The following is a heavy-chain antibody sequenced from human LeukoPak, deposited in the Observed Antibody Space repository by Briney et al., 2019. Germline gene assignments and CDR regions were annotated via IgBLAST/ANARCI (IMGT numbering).Heavy chain of an antibody. CDR3: ASGRSGRSYYMDV. Sequence: ASVKVSCKASGYTFTGSYSHWVRQAPGQGLEWMGWINPNSGGTNYAEKFQGRVTMTRDTSISTAYMELSRLRSDDTAVYYCASGRSGRSYYMDVWGKGTTVTVSS. CDR1: GYTFTGSY. J-gene: IGHJ6*03. CDR2: INPNSGGT. V-gene: IGHV1-2*02. D-gene: IGHD3-10*01.